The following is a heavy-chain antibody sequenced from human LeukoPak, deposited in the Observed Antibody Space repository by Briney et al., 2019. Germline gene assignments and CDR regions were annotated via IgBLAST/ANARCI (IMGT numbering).Heavy chain of an antibody. V-gene: IGHV3-21*01. D-gene: IGHD6-13*01. J-gene: IGHJ4*02. CDR1: GFTFSSYW. CDR2: ISSSSSYI. CDR3: ARAPGYRSFLDY. Sequence: GGSLRLSCAASGFTFSSYWMHWVRQAPGKGLEWVSSISSSSSYIYYADSVKGRFTISRDNAKNLLYLQMNSLRAEDTAVYYCARAPGYRSFLDYWGQGTLVTVSS.